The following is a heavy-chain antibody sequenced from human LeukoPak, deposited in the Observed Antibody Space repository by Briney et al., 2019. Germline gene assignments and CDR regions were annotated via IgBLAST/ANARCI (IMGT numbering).Heavy chain of an antibody. J-gene: IGHJ2*01. CDR2: INSDGSST. D-gene: IGHD6-13*01. V-gene: IGHV3-74*01. Sequence: GGPLRLSCAASGFTFSSYWVHWVRQAPGKGLVWVSRINSDGSSTSYADSVKGRFTISRDNAKNTLYLQMNSLRAEDTAVYYCARSSSSWTNWYFDLWGRGTLVTVSS. CDR3: ARSSSSWTNWYFDL. CDR1: GFTFSSYW.